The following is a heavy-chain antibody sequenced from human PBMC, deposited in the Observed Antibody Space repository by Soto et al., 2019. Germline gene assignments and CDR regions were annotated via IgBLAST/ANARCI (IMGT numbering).Heavy chain of an antibody. CDR1: GFTFSSYW. J-gene: IGHJ4*02. D-gene: IGHD7-27*01. CDR3: ASSLLTPFDY. Sequence: GGSLRLSCAASGFTFSSYWMHWVRQAPGKGLVWVSRINSDGSSTFYADSVKGRFTISRDNAKNTLYPQMNSLRADDTAVYYCASSLLTPFDYWGQGTLVTVSS. V-gene: IGHV3-74*01. CDR2: INSDGSST.